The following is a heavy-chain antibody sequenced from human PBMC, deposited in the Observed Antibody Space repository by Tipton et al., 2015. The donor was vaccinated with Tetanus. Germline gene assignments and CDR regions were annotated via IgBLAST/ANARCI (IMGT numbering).Heavy chain of an antibody. CDR1: GGSVRSGDYS. Sequence: TLSLTCTVSGGSVRSGDYSWNWIRQPPGKGLEWLAYVSCSGRTNSNYSLKSRITISQDTSKNQFSLRLTSVTAADTAVYYCARSKLLWFGESLSGFDSWGQGTLVTVSA. V-gene: IGHV4-61*08. CDR2: VSCSGRT. D-gene: IGHD3-10*01. CDR3: ARSKLLWFGESLSGFDS. J-gene: IGHJ4*02.